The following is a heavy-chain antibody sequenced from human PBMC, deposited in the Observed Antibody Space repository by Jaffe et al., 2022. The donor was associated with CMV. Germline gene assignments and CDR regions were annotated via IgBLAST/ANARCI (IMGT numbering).Heavy chain of an antibody. V-gene: IGHV4-34*01. J-gene: IGHJ6*03. D-gene: IGHD6-13*01. CDR1: GGSFSGYY. Sequence: QVQLQQWGAGLLKPSETLSLTCAVYGGSFSGYYWSWIRQPPGKGLEWIGEINHSGSTNYNPSLKSRVTISVDTSKNQFSLKLSSVTAADTAVYYCARGRKQQLVCYMDVWGKGTTVTVSS. CDR3: ARGRKQQLVCYMDV. CDR2: INHSGST.